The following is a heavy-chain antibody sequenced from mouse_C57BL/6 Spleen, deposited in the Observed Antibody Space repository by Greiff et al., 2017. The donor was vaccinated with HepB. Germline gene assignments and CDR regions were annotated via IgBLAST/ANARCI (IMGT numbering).Heavy chain of an antibody. V-gene: IGHV1-42*01. Sequence: EVQLQQSGPELVKPGASVKISCKASGYSFTGYYMNWVKQSPEKSLEWIGEINPSTGGTTYNQKFKATATLTVDKSSSTAYLQLKSLTSEDSAVYYCARTGFAYWGQGTLVTVSA. CDR3: ARTGFAY. CDR1: GYSFTGYY. J-gene: IGHJ3*01. CDR2: INPSTGGT.